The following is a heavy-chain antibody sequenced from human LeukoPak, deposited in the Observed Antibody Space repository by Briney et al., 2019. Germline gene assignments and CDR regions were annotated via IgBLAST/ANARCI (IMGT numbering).Heavy chain of an antibody. J-gene: IGHJ4*02. Sequence: SETLSLTCAVSGYSISSGYYWGWIRQPPGKGLEWIGSVYHSGSTYYNPSLKSRVTISVATSKNQFSLRLSSVTAADTAVYYCASRFWSGYYTVGYYFDYWGQGTLVTVPS. V-gene: IGHV4-38-2*01. D-gene: IGHD3-3*01. CDR3: ASRFWSGYYTVGYYFDY. CDR1: GYSISSGYY. CDR2: VYHSGST.